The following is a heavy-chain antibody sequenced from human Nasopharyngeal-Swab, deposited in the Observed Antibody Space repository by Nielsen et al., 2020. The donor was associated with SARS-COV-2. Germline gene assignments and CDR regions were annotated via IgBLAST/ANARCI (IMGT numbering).Heavy chain of an antibody. J-gene: IGHJ4*02. CDR1: GFTFSSYA. Sequence: GESLKISCAASGFTFSSYAMSWVRQAPGKGLERVSAISGSGGSTYYADSVKGRFTISRDNSKNTLYLQMNSLRAEDTAVYYCAKALLHIVVVTAPGGYWGQGTLVTVSS. CDR2: ISGSGGST. D-gene: IGHD2-21*02. V-gene: IGHV3-23*01. CDR3: AKALLHIVVVTAPGGY.